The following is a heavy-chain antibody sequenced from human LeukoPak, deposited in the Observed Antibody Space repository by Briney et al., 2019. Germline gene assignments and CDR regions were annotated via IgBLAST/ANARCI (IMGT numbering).Heavy chain of an antibody. V-gene: IGHV4-38-2*02. Sequence: SETLSLTCTVSGYSISSGYYWGWIRQPPGKGLEWIGSIYHSGSTYYNPSLKSRVTISVDTSKNQFSLKLSSVTAADTAVYYCARVILVGANFDYWGQGTLVTVSS. CDR1: GYSISSGYY. CDR3: ARVILVGANFDY. J-gene: IGHJ4*02. D-gene: IGHD1-26*01. CDR2: IYHSGST.